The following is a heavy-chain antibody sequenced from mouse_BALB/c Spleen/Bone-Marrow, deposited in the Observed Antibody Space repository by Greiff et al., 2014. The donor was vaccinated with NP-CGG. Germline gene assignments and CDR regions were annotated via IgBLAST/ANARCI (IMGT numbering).Heavy chain of an antibody. Sequence: VQLKQSGAGRGKPGDTVKLYCKATGFNIKDTFMQWVKQRPEQGLEWIGRIDPASGNTKYDPKFQGKATITADTSSNKVSLQRSGLTSEDTAVYYFAHEAPFTSRRQGTLVPVSA. CDR2: IDPASGNT. J-gene: IGHJ3*01. CDR1: GFNIKDTF. CDR3: AHEAPFTS. V-gene: IGHV14-3*02.